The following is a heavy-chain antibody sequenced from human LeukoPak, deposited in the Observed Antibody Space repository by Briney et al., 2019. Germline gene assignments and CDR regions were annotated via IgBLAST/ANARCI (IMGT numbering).Heavy chain of an antibody. CDR2: IHYSGSA. V-gene: IGHV4-59*12. CDR1: GDSISGYY. CDR3: ARGQWFRAF. J-gene: IGHJ4*02. D-gene: IGHD3-10*01. Sequence: PSETLSLTCTVSGDSISGYYWSWIRQPPGKGLEWIGEIHYSGSATYNPSLKSRVTISVDTSKNQFSLKMNSVTAADTAVYYCARGQWFRAFWSRGTPVTVSS.